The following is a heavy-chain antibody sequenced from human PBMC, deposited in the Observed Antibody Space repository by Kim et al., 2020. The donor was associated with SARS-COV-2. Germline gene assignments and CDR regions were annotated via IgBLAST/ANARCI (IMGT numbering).Heavy chain of an antibody. CDR2: ISYDGSNK. J-gene: IGHJ4*02. V-gene: IGHV3-30-3*01. CDR1: GFTFSSYA. CDR3: ARDGGSLQLCGPFDY. D-gene: IGHD5-18*01. Sequence: GGSLRLSCAASGFTFSSYAMHWVRQAPGKGLEWVAVISYDGSNKYYADSVKGRFTISRDNSKNTLYLQMNSLRAEDTAVYYCARDGGSLQLCGPFDYWGQGTLVTVSS.